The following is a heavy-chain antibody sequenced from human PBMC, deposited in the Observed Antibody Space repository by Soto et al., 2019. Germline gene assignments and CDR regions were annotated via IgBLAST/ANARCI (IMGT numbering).Heavy chain of an antibody. CDR2: IIPIFGTA. CDR1: GGTFSSYA. Sequence: QVQLVQSGAEVKKPGSSVKVSCKASGGTFSSYAISWVRQAPGQGLEWMGGIIPIFGTANYAQKFQGRVTITADESTSTAEMELSSLRSEDRAVYYCARDMGYCSGGSCYSNYYYYGMDVWGQGATVTVSS. V-gene: IGHV1-69*01. D-gene: IGHD2-15*01. CDR3: ARDMGYCSGGSCYSNYYYYGMDV. J-gene: IGHJ6*02.